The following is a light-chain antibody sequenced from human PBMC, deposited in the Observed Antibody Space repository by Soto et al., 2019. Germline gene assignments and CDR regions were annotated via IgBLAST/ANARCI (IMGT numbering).Light chain of an antibody. CDR2: DAS. Sequence: DIQMTQSQSSLSASVGDRVTITCQESQDISNYLNLYQQKPGKAPKLLTYDASDLETVVPSRFSGTGSGTDFTFTISRLQPEDIAPYYCQQYENLPTFGQETRLEIK. CDR3: QQYENLPT. J-gene: IGKJ5*01. V-gene: IGKV1-33*01. CDR1: QDISNY.